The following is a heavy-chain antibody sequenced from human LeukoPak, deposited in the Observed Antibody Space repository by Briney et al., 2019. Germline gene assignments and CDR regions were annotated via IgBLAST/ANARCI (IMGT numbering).Heavy chain of an antibody. CDR2: ISGSGGST. V-gene: IGHV3-23*01. J-gene: IGHJ4*02. Sequence: GGSLRLSCAASGFTFSSYAMSWVRQAPGKGLEWVSAISGSGGSTYYADSVKGWFTISRDNSKNTLYLQMNSLRAEDTAVYYCAKGTVSADIVVVPAAINIDYWGQGTLVTVSS. D-gene: IGHD2-2*02. CDR3: AKGTVSADIVVVPAAINIDY. CDR1: GFTFSSYA.